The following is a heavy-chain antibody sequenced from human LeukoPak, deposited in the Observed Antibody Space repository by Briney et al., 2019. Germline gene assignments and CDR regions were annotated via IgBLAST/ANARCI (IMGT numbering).Heavy chain of an antibody. CDR2: IGGGGGSI. CDR1: GFTFSDYA. V-gene: IGHV3-23*01. Sequence: GSLRLSCAASGFTFSDYAMIWVRQAPGKGPEWVSAIGGGGGSIHYAESVKGRFTISRDNSKNTLFLQMNSLRADDTAVYYCAKDPNGDYVGAFDSWGQGTMVSVSS. CDR3: AKDPNGDYVGAFDS. J-gene: IGHJ3*01. D-gene: IGHD4-17*01.